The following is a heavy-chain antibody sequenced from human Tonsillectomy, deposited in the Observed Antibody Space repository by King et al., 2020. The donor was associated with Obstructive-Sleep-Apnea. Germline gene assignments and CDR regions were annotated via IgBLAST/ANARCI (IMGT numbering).Heavy chain of an antibody. J-gene: IGHJ4*02. CDR2: ISSDGSNK. V-gene: IGHV3-30*04. CDR3: ARDHAGFDY. Sequence: GGGVVQPGGSLRLSCAASGFTFSNYPMHWVRQAPGKGLEWVALISSDGSNKYYADSVKVRFTISRDKSQATLFLQMNSLRTEDMAVHYCARDHAGFDYWGRGTLVTVSS. CDR1: GFTFSNYP.